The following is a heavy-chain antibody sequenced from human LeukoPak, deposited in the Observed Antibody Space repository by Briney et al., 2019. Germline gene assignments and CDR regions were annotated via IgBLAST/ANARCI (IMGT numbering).Heavy chain of an antibody. CDR2: IHISGST. J-gene: IGHJ3*02. D-gene: IGHD6-19*01. V-gene: IGHV4-61*02. Sequence: SETLSLTCTVSGGSISSGTYYWSWIRQPAGKGLEWIGRIHISGSTNYNPSLKSRVTVSVDTSKNQFSLKLSSVTAADTAVYYCARGLRQWLTRHAFDIWGQGTMVTVSS. CDR3: ARGLRQWLTRHAFDI. CDR1: GGSISSGTYY.